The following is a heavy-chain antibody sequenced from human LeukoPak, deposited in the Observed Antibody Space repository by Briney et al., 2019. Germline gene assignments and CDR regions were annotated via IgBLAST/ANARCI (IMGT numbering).Heavy chain of an antibody. Sequence: PGGSLRLSCAASGFTFDDYAMHWVRQAPGKGLEWVSGISWNSGSIGYADSVKGRFTISRDNAKNSLYLQMNSLRAEDTALYYCAKSSDILTGYSYYFDYWGQGTLVTVSS. V-gene: IGHV3-9*01. CDR1: GFTFDDYA. CDR2: ISWNSGSI. CDR3: AKSSDILTGYSYYFDY. D-gene: IGHD3-9*01. J-gene: IGHJ4*02.